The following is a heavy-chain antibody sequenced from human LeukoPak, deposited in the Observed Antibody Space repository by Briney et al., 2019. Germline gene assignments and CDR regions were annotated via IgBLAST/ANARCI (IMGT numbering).Heavy chain of an antibody. J-gene: IGHJ4*02. D-gene: IGHD6-13*01. Sequence: ASVKVSCKASGYTCTSYDINWVRQATGQGLKWMGWMNPNSGNTGYAQKFQGRVTMTRNTSISTAYMELSSLRSEDTAVYYCARGISIVAAAFEIGYWGQGTLVTVSS. CDR2: MNPNSGNT. V-gene: IGHV1-8*01. CDR1: GYTCTSYD. CDR3: ARGISIVAAAFEIGY.